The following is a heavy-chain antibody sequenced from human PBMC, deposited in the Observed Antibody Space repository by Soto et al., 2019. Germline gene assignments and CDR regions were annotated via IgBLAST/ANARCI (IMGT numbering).Heavy chain of an antibody. Sequence: ASVKGSCKASGSTFTSYDINWVRQAKGQGLEWMGWMNPNSGNTGYAQKFQGRVTMTRNTSISTAYMELSSLRSEDTAVYYCARGHAADIPAARDHGMDVWGQGTTVTVSS. CDR1: GSTFTSYD. CDR3: ARGHAADIPAARDHGMDV. V-gene: IGHV1-8*01. J-gene: IGHJ6*02. CDR2: MNPNSGNT. D-gene: IGHD2-2*01.